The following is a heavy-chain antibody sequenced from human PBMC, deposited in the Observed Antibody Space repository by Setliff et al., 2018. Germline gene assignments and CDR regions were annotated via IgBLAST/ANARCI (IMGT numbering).Heavy chain of an antibody. J-gene: IGHJ6*02. Sequence: GASVKVSCKASGYTFTSYGISWVRQAPGQGLEWMGWITPFNDNTNYAQKFQDRVTITRDRSMSTAYMELSSLRSEDTAMYYCASRSDFDWSKKTSDYYYGMEVWGQGTTVTVSS. CDR1: GYTFTSYG. CDR2: ITPFNDNT. V-gene: IGHV1-45*02. D-gene: IGHD3-9*01. CDR3: ASRSDFDWSKKTSDYYYGMEV.